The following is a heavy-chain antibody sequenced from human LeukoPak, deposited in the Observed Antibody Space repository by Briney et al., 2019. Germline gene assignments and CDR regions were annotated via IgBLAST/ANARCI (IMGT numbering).Heavy chain of an antibody. D-gene: IGHD1-26*01. V-gene: IGHV1-18*01. CDR1: GYTFTNFG. CDR3: ARDGTTTDDY. J-gene: IGHJ4*02. Sequence: ASVKVSCKASGYTFTNFGISWARQAPGQGLEWMGWISAYNDNTNYAQKFQGRVSMTTDTSTSTAYMELRSLRSDDTAVYYCARDGTTTDDYWGQGTLVTVSS. CDR2: ISAYNDNT.